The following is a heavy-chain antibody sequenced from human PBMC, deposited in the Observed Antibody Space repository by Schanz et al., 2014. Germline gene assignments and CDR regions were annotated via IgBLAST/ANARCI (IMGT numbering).Heavy chain of an antibody. D-gene: IGHD4-17*01. CDR3: ARDRGMTTSDYYYGMDV. J-gene: IGHJ6*02. Sequence: QVQLQESGPGLVKPSETLSLTCSVSGGSIRNYYWNWIRQPPGKGVEWIGYIHYSGSTNYNPSLESRVAMSVDTSKNQFSLKLSSVTAADTAVYYCARDRGMTTSDYYYGMDVWGQGTTVTVSS. V-gene: IGHV4-59*12. CDR2: IHYSGST. CDR1: GGSIRNYY.